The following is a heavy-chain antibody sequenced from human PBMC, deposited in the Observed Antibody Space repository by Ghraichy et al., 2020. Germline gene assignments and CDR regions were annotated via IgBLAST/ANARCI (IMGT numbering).Heavy chain of an antibody. J-gene: IGHJ3*02. CDR2: INHSGST. CDR3: ARGIPTVVDAFDI. D-gene: IGHD4-23*01. V-gene: IGHV4-34*01. Sequence: SETLSLTCAVYGGSFSGYYWSWIRQPPGKGLEWIGEINHSGSTNYNPSLKSRVTISVDTSKNQFSLKLSSVTAADTAVYYCARGIPTVVDAFDIWGQGTMVTVSS. CDR1: GGSFSGYY.